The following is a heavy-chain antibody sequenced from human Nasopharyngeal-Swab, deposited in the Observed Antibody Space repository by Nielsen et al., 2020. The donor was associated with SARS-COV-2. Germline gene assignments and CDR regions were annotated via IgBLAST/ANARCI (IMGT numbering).Heavy chain of an antibody. Sequence: SETLSLTCTVSGGSISSGGYYWSWIRQHPGKGLEWIGYIYYSGSTYYNPSLKSRVTISVDTSKNQFSLKLSSVTAADTAVYYCARVSMVRGVINYYYGMDVWGQGTTVTVSS. CDR1: GGSISSGGYY. V-gene: IGHV4-31*03. D-gene: IGHD3-10*01. J-gene: IGHJ6*02. CDR3: ARVSMVRGVINYYYGMDV. CDR2: IYYSGST.